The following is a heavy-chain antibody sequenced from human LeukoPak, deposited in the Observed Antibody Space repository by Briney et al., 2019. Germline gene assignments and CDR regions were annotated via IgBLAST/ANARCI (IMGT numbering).Heavy chain of an antibody. J-gene: IGHJ4*02. CDR1: GFTFSSYA. D-gene: IGHD3-16*01. V-gene: IGHV3-64D*06. CDR2: ISSNGGST. CDR3: VKEGDYGYYFDY. Sequence: GGSLRLSCSASGFTFSSYAMDWVRRAPGKGLEYVSIISSNGGSTYYADSVKGRFTISRDDSKNTLYLRMSSLRAEDTAVYYCVKEGDYGYYFDYWGQGTLVTVSS.